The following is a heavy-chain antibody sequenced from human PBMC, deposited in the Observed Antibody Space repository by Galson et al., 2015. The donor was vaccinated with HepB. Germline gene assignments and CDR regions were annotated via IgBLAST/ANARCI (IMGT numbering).Heavy chain of an antibody. D-gene: IGHD3-10*01. Sequence: SLRLSCAASGFTFSSYAMSWVRQAPGKGLEWVSAISGSGAYTYYADSVKGRFAISRDNSKNTLYLQMNSLRAEDTAVYYCAKDLGSGGIDYWGQGTLVTVSS. CDR2: ISGSGAYT. CDR1: GFTFSSYA. V-gene: IGHV3-23*01. CDR3: AKDLGSGGIDY. J-gene: IGHJ4*02.